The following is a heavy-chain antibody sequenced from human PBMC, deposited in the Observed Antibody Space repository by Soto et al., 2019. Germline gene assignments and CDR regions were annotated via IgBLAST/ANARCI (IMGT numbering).Heavy chain of an antibody. CDR1: GGSISSSSYY. V-gene: IGHV4-39*01. Sequence: QLQLQESGPGLVKPSETLSLTCTVSGGSISSSSYYWGWIRQPPGKGLEWIGSIYYSGSTYYNPSLKSRVTISVDKSKNQFSLKLSSVTAADTAVYYCARHEGLDYILPARLDAFDIWGQGTMVTVSS. CDR2: IYYSGST. J-gene: IGHJ3*02. D-gene: IGHD4-4*01. CDR3: ARHEGLDYILPARLDAFDI.